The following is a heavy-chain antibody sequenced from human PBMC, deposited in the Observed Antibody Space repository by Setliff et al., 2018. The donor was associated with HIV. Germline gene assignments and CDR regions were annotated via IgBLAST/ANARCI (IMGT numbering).Heavy chain of an antibody. CDR3: ARGNPDFDILTGYWSHYFDY. D-gene: IGHD3-9*01. V-gene: IGHV4-59*02. J-gene: IGHJ4*02. Sequence: PSETLSLTCTVSGDSVSGYYWTWIRQPPGKGLEWIGDIYYTGSTNFSPSLKSRVTISSDTSKNQFSLKLSSVSAADTAMYYCARGNPDFDILTGYWSHYFDYWGQGRLVTVSS. CDR1: GDSVSGYY. CDR2: IYYTGST.